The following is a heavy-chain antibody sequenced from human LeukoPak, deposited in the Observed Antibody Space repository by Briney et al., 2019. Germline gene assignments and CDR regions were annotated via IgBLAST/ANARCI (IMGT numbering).Heavy chain of an antibody. V-gene: IGHV1-8*03. D-gene: IGHD6-6*01. CDR3: AREYSSSSGDY. J-gene: IGHJ4*02. CDR2: MNPNSGNT. Sequence: GASVKVSCKASGYTFTSYDIIWVRQATGQGLEWMGWMNPNSGNTGYAQKFQGRVTITRNTSISTAYMELSSLRSEDTAVYYCAREYSSSSGDYWGQGTLVTVSS. CDR1: GYTFTSYD.